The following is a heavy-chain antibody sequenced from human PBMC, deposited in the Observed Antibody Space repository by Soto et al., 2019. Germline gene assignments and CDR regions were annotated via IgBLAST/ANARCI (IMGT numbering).Heavy chain of an antibody. D-gene: IGHD5-12*01. CDR3: ARGMATRSQEGDY. Sequence: SVWIGWVRQMPGKGLEWMGIIYPGDSDTRYSPSFQGQVTISADKSISTAYLQWSSLKASDTAMYYCARGMATRSQEGDYWGQGTLVTVSS. V-gene: IGHV5-51*01. J-gene: IGHJ4*02. CDR2: IYPGDSDT. CDR1: SVW.